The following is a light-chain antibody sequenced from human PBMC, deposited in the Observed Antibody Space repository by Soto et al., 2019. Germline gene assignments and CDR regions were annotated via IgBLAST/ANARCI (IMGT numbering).Light chain of an antibody. CDR2: LNSDGSH. J-gene: IGLJ1*01. V-gene: IGLV4-69*01. CDR3: QTWGTGIHYV. Sequence: QLVLTQSPSASASLGASVKLTCTLSSGHSSYAIAWHQQQPEKGPRYLMKLNSDGSHSKGDGIPDRFSGSSPGAERYLTISSLQSEDEADYYCQTWGTGIHYVFGTGTKLPVL. CDR1: SGHSSYA.